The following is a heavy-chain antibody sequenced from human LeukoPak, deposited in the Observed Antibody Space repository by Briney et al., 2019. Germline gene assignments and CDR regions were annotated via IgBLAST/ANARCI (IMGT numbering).Heavy chain of an antibody. Sequence: SETLSLTCAVYGGSFSGYYWSWIRQPPGKGLEWIGEINHSGSTNYNPSLKSRVTISVDTSKNQFSLKLSSVTAADTAVYYCARGVDYFDYWGQGPLVTVSS. D-gene: IGHD2-15*01. CDR3: ARGVDYFDY. V-gene: IGHV4-34*01. J-gene: IGHJ4*02. CDR2: INHSGST. CDR1: GGSFSGYY.